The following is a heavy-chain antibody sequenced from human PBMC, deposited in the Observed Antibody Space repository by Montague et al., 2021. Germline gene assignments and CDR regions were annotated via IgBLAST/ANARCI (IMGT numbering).Heavy chain of an antibody. V-gene: IGHV4-34*01. J-gene: IGHJ4*02. D-gene: IGHD6-19*01. Sequence: ETLSLTCGLSGGSLSGYYWAWIRQTPGKGLEWIGNIDHSGSAKYNPSLKNRVSISVGTSNNQFFLDLTSVTAADTAMYFCARGLFGTVNGQYSGGWYYFDKWGQGAMVTVSS. CDR3: ARGLFGTVNGQYSGGWYYFDK. CDR1: GGSLSGYY. CDR2: IDHSGSA.